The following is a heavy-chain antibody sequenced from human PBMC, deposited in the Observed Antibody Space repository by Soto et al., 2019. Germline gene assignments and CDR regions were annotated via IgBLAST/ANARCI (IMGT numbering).Heavy chain of an antibody. CDR1: GYTFTSYG. D-gene: IGHD6-13*01. CDR3: ARTRSIAAAGPSYYYYYYMEV. V-gene: IGHV1-18*01. J-gene: IGHJ6*03. Sequence: ASVKVSCKASGYTFTSYGISWVRQAPGQGLEWMGWISAYNGNTNYAQKLQGRVTMTTDTSTSTAYMELRSLRSDDTAVYYCARTRSIAAAGPSYYYYYYMEVWGKGTTVTVSS. CDR2: ISAYNGNT.